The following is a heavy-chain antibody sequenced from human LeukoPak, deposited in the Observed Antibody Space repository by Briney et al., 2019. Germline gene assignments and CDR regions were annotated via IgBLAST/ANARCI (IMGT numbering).Heavy chain of an antibody. Sequence: PSETLSLTCAVYGGSFSGCYWSWIRQPPGKGLEWIGYIYYSGSTYYNPSLKSRVTISVDTSKNQFSLKLSSVTAADTAVYYCARDRRGYYGSGSYPPLDYGMDVWGQGTTVTVSS. CDR3: ARDRRGYYGSGSYPPLDYGMDV. CDR2: IYYSGST. J-gene: IGHJ6*02. V-gene: IGHV4-30-4*08. D-gene: IGHD3-10*01. CDR1: GGSFSGCY.